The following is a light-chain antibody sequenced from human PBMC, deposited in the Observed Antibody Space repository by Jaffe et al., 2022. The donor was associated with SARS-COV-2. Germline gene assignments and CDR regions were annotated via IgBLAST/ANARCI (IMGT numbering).Light chain of an antibody. CDR1: SSIIGSNT. CDR2: STN. CDR3: AAWDDSLNGRV. V-gene: IGLV1-44*01. J-gene: IGLJ3*02. Sequence: QSVLTQPPSASGTPGQRVTISCSGSSSIIGSNTVNWYQQLPGMAPKLLIYSTNQRPSGVPNRFSGSKSATSASLAISGLRSEDEAEYYCAAWDDSLNGRVFGGGTKLTVL.